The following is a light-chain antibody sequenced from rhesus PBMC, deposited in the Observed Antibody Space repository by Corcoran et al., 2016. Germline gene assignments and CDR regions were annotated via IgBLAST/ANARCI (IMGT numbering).Light chain of an antibody. Sequence: DIQMSQSPSSLSASVGDRVTITCRASQGISSYLNWYQQKPGKAPKLLIYYAKILASWVPSMVSGSGSGTDYTPSISSLQPDDFATYYYHQVSSTPPTFGQGTKVEIK. J-gene: IGKJ1*01. CDR2: YAK. CDR1: QGISSY. CDR3: HQVSSTPPT. V-gene: IGKV1-32*02.